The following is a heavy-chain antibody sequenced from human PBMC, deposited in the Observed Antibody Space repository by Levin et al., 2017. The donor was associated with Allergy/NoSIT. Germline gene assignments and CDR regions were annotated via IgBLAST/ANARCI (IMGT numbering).Heavy chain of an antibody. V-gene: IGHV3-9*01. CDR2: ISWNSGSI. CDR3: AKAMYSGSYSGSYYGMDV. D-gene: IGHD1-26*01. CDR1: GFTFDDYA. J-gene: IGHJ6*02. Sequence: LSLTCAASGFTFDDYAMHWVRQAPGKGLEWVSGISWNSGSIDYADSVKGRFTISRDNAKNSLYLQMNSLRAEDTALYYCAKAMYSGSYSGSYYGMDVWGQGTTVTVSS.